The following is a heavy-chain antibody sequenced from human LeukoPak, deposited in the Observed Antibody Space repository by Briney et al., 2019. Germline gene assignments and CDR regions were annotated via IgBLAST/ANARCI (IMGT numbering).Heavy chain of an antibody. CDR1: GYTFTGYY. CDR3: ASCSSTSCYAEYYFDY. V-gene: IGHV1-46*01. J-gene: IGHJ4*02. Sequence: GASVKVSCKASGYTFTGYYMHWVRQAPGQGLEWMGIINPSGGSTSYAQKFQGRVTMTRDTSTSTVYMELSSLRSEDTAVYYCASCSSTSCYAEYYFDYWGQGTLVTVSS. CDR2: INPSGGST. D-gene: IGHD2-2*01.